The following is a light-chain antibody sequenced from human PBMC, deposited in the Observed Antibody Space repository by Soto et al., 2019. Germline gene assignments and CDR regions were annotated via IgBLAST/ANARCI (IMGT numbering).Light chain of an antibody. CDR1: QSISSN. V-gene: IGKV3-15*01. CDR2: GAS. CDR3: KQYNSWLT. J-gene: IGKJ4*01. Sequence: EIVMTQSPATLSVSPGERATLSCRASQSISSNLAWYQQKPGQAPRILIYGASTRATGIHARFSGSGSGTEFTLTIRSLQSEDVAVYYCKQYNSWLTCGGGTKVDIK.